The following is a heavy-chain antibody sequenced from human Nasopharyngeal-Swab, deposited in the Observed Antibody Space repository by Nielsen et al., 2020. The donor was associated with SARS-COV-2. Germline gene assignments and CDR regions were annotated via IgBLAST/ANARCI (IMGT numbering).Heavy chain of an antibody. J-gene: IGHJ6*02. CDR2: MYTRGST. V-gene: IGHV4-61*09. D-gene: IGHD3-9*01. Sequence: SETLSLTCSVSGVSISSGSYYWSWLRQPAGKGLEWIGHMYTRGSTNYNPSRKSRVAISMDTSKNQFSLRLSSVTAADTAVYYCAREDRWTLTSFYYALDVWGQGSTVTVSS. CDR3: AREDRWTLTSFYYALDV. CDR1: GVSISSGSYY.